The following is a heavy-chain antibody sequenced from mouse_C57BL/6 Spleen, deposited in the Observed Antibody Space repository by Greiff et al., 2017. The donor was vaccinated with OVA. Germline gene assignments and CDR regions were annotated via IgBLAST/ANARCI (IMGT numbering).Heavy chain of an antibody. CDR3: ARSPITTVVARDYFDY. CDR2: INPNNGGT. J-gene: IGHJ2*01. Sequence: EVQLQQSGPELVKPGASVKMSCKASGYTFTDYNMHWVKQSHGKSLEWIGYINPNNGGTSYNQKFKGKATLTVNKSSSTAYMELRSLTSEDSAVYYCARSPITTVVARDYFDYWGQGTTLTVSS. CDR1: GYTFTDYN. V-gene: IGHV1-22*01. D-gene: IGHD1-1*01.